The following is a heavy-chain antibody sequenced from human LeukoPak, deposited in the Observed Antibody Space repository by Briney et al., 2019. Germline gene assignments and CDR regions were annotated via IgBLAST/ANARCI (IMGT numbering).Heavy chain of an antibody. CDR2: IKSKTDGGTT. V-gene: IGHV3-15*01. CDR3: TSGPYYYGMDV. CDR1: GFTFSNAW. J-gene: IGHJ6*02. Sequence: GGSLRLSCAASGFTFSNAWMSWVRQAPGKGLEWVGRIKSKTDGGTTDYAAPVKGRFTISRDDSKNTLYLQMNSLKTEDTAVYYCTSGPYYYGMDVWGQGTTVTVSS.